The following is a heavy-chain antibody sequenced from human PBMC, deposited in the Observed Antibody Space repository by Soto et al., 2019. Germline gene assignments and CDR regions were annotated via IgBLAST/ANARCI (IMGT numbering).Heavy chain of an antibody. CDR3: ARARWHDAFDV. Sequence: SGTLSVSCVVHDFLISSGNYWVWIRKPPGKGLEWIGSIFHGGNTYYNPSLKSRVTISVDMSKNQFSLKLNSVTAADTAVYYCARARWHDAFDVWGQGTVVTVSS. V-gene: IGHV4-38-2*01. CDR2: IFHGGNT. CDR1: DFLISSGNY. J-gene: IGHJ3*01. D-gene: IGHD4-17*01.